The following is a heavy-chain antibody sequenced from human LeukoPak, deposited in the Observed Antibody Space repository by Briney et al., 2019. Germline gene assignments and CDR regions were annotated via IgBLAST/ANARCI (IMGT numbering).Heavy chain of an antibody. CDR1: GGPISSSNW. Sequence: PSETLSLTCGVSGGPISSSNWWSWVRQPPGKGLEWIGEIYHSGSTRYNPSLKSPVAISVDKSKNQFSLNVYVVTAADTAVYYCARVRAGGLRDYFDYWGQGILVTVSS. J-gene: IGHJ4*02. CDR3: ARVRAGGLRDYFDY. CDR2: IYHSGST. V-gene: IGHV4/OR15-8*01. D-gene: IGHD4/OR15-4a*01.